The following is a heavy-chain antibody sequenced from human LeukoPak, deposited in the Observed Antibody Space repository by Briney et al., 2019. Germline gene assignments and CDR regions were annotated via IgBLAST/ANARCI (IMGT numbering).Heavy chain of an antibody. CDR2: IYSDGRTT. Sequence: GGSLRLSCVASGFTFSSSWMHWVRQAPGKGLVWFSRIYSDGRTTDYADSVRGRFTISRDNAKNMLYLQMSGLNAEDTAVYYCVRETFIAMVGSHALDIWGQGTMVTVSS. CDR1: GFTFSSSW. CDR3: VRETFIAMVGSHALDI. J-gene: IGHJ3*02. V-gene: IGHV3-74*01. D-gene: IGHD6-19*01.